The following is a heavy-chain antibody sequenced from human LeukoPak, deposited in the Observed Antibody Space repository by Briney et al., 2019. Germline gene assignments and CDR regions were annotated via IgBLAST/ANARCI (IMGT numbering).Heavy chain of an antibody. CDR2: IYTSGST. V-gene: IGHV4-61*02. CDR1: GGSISSGSYY. J-gene: IGHJ6*02. CDR3: ARGEWFGELLPRYYYYGMDV. D-gene: IGHD3-10*01. Sequence: SQTLSLTCTVSGGSISSGSYYWSWIRQPAGKGLEWIGRIYTSGSTNYNPSLKSRATISVDTSKNQFSLKLSSVTAADTAVYYCARGEWFGELLPRYYYYGMDVWGQGTTVTVSS.